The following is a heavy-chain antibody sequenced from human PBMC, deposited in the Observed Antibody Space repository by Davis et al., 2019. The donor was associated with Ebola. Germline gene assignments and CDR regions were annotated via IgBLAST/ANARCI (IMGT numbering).Heavy chain of an antibody. J-gene: IGHJ3*02. V-gene: IGHV3-30*03. D-gene: IGHD4-11*01. CDR3: ARDDYSNYGGAFDI. CDR1: GFTFSSYG. CDR2: ISYDGSNK. Sequence: PGGSLRLSCAASGFTFSSYGMHWVRQAPGKGLEWVAVISYDGSNKYYADSVKGRFTISRDNSKNTLYLQMNSLRAEDTAVYYCARDDYSNYGGAFDIWGQGTMVTVSS.